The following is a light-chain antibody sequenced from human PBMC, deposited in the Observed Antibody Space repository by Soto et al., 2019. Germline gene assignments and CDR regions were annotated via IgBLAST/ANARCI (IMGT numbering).Light chain of an antibody. J-gene: IGLJ1*01. CDR3: TSYTITSPYV. CDR1: SSDTGRYNF. CDR2: EAT. V-gene: IGLV2-14*01. Sequence: QSVLTQPASMAGSPGQSITISCTGTSSDTGRYNFASWYQHHPGKAPKLIIYEATKRPSGVSYRFSGSKSGNTASLTISGLQAEDEADYYCTSYTITSPYVFGTGTKVTVL.